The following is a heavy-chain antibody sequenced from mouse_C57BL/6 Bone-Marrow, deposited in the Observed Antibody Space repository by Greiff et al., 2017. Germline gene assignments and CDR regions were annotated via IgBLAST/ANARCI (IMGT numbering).Heavy chain of an antibody. Sequence: QVQLQQPGAELVKPGASVKMSCKASVYTFLSYWITWVKQRPGQGLEWIGDIYPGSGSTTYNEKFKSKATLTVDTSSSTAYMQLSSLTSEDAAVYYCARSQDRPFAYWGQGTLVTVSA. D-gene: IGHD2-14*01. V-gene: IGHV1-55*01. CDR3: ARSQDRPFAY. CDR2: IYPGSGST. J-gene: IGHJ3*01. CDR1: VYTFLSYW.